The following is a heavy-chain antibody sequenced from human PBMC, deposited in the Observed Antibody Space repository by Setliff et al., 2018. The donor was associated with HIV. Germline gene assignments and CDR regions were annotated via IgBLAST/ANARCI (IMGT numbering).Heavy chain of an antibody. Sequence: KPGGSLRLSCAASGFTFSSYSMNWVRQAPGKGLEWVSSITSRSSYMYYADSVKGRFTISRDNAKNSLLLQMNSLRAEDTAVYHCARVKRLRWGEGFDYWSQGTLVTSPQ. V-gene: IGHV3-21*01. CDR3: ARVKRLRWGEGFDY. J-gene: IGHJ4*02. CDR2: ITSRSSYM. CDR1: GFTFSSYS. D-gene: IGHD3-16*01.